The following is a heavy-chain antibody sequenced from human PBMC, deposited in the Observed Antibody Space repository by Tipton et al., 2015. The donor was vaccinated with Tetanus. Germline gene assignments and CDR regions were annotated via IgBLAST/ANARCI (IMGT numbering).Heavy chain of an antibody. D-gene: IGHD6-25*01. CDR2: ISGDGSTI. CDR3: ASGSTLDF. V-gene: IGHV3-11*04. CDR1: GFIFSDYY. J-gene: IGHJ4*02. Sequence: SLRLSCAASGFIFSDYYMSWIRKAPGRGLEWLSFISGDGSTIHYADSVKGRFTVSRDNTKNSLFLQMNSLRAGDTAVYYCASGSTLDFWGQGTLVTVSS.